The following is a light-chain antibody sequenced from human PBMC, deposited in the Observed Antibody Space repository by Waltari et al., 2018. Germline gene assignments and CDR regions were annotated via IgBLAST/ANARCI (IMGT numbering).Light chain of an antibody. CDR1: QSVGRS. CDR3: QHYVRLPAT. J-gene: IGKJ1*01. CDR2: DAS. Sequence: EIVLTQSPGTLSLSPGERATLACRASQSVGRSLAGYQQKPGQAPRLLIYDASRRATGIPDRFSGSGSGTDFSLTISRLEPEDFEVYYCQHYVRLPATFGQGTKVEI. V-gene: IGKV3-20*01.